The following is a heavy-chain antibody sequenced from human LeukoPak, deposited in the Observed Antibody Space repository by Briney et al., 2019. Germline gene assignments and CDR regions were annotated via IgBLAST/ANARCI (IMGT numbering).Heavy chain of an antibody. CDR1: GGSISSYY. J-gene: IGHJ4*02. Sequence: SETLSLTCTVSGGSISSYYWSWIRQPPGQGLAWIGYIYYSGSTNYNPPLKSRVTISVDTSKNQFSLKLSSVTAAETSVYYCARLLAGRYFDWLFDYWGQGTLVTVSS. V-gene: IGHV4-59*08. D-gene: IGHD3-9*01. CDR3: ARLLAGRYFDWLFDY. CDR2: IYYSGST.